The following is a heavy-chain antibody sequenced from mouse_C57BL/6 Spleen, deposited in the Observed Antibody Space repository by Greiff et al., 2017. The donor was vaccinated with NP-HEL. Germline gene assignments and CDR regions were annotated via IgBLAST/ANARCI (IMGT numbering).Heavy chain of an antibody. V-gene: IGHV3-6*01. CDR1: GYSITSGYY. CDR2: ISYDGSN. J-gene: IGHJ2*01. Sequence: ESGPGLVKPSQSLSLTCSVTGYSITSGYYWNWIRQFPGNKLEWMGYISYDGSNNYNPSLKNRISITRDTSKNQFFLKLNSVTTEDTATYYCARGGLGRPFDYWGQGTTLTVSS. CDR3: ARGGLGRPFDY. D-gene: IGHD4-1*01.